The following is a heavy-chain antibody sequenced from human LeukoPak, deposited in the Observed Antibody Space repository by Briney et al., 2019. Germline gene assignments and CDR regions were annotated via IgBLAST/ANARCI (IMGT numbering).Heavy chain of an antibody. D-gene: IGHD3-3*01. V-gene: IGHV3-23*01. CDR2: ISTTGSTT. J-gene: IGHJ4*02. CDR1: GFTFSSYA. Sequence: PGGSLRLSCAASGFTFSSYAMSWVRQAPGKGLEWVSSISTTGSTTYYADSVRGRFSISRDNSQNTLSLQMDSLTAPDTAVYSCATYDLWSTYYTFQYWGQGTLVSVSS. CDR3: ATYDLWSTYYTFQY.